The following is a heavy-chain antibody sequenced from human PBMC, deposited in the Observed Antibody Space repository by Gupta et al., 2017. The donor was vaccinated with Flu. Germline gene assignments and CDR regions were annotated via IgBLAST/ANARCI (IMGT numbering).Heavy chain of an antibody. CDR3: ARDHSSGQFYFDH. Sequence: QVQLVESGGGVVQPGRSLRLSCAASGFTFGSYGMQWVRQAPGKGLEWVAVTWHDGSQKYYADSVKGRFTISRDNSKNTLYLQMNSLRVEDTAVYYCARDHSSGQFYFDHWGQGTQVTVSS. D-gene: IGHD3-22*01. CDR1: GFTFGSYG. CDR2: TWHDGSQK. V-gene: IGHV3-33*01. J-gene: IGHJ4*02.